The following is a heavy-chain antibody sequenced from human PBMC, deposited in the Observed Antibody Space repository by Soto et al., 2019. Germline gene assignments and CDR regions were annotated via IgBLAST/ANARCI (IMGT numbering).Heavy chain of an antibody. J-gene: IGHJ3*02. D-gene: IGHD1-26*01. V-gene: IGHV3-48*02. CDR2: ISSSSSTI. CDR1: RFTFSSYS. CDR3: ARDQGGGSYFTGRRKDAFDI. Sequence: EVQLVESGGGLVQPGGSLRLSCAASRFTFSSYSMNWVRQAPGKGLEWVSYISSSSSTIYYADSVKGRFTISRDNAKNSLYLQMNSLRDEDTAVYYCARDQGGGSYFTGRRKDAFDIWGQGTMVTVSS.